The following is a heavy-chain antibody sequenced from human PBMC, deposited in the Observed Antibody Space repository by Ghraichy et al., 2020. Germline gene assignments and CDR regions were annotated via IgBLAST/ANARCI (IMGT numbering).Heavy chain of an antibody. Sequence: GGSLRLSCAASGFTFSSYAMTWVRQAPGKGLEWVSAISGSADSTYYTDSAKGRFTISSDNSKNTVYLQMSSLTAEDTAVYYCARTLLYSSGRHFDYWGPGTLVTVSS. V-gene: IGHV3-23*01. J-gene: IGHJ4*02. CDR1: GFTFSSYA. CDR2: ISGSADST. D-gene: IGHD6-25*01. CDR3: ARTLLYSSGRHFDY.